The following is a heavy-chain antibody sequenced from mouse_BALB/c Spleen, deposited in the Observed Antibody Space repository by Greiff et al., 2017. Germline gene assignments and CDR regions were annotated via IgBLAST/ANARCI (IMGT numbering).Heavy chain of an antibody. CDR3: ASNWDHFDY. CDR2: ISYSGST. V-gene: IGHV3-2*02. D-gene: IGHD4-1*01. CDR1: GYSITSDYA. Sequence: EVQLVESGPGLVKPSQSLSLTCTVTGYSITSDYAWNWIRQFPGNKLEWMGYISYSGSTSYNPSLKSRISITRDTSKNQFFLQLNSVTTEDTATYYCASNWDHFDYWGQGTTLTVSS. J-gene: IGHJ2*01.